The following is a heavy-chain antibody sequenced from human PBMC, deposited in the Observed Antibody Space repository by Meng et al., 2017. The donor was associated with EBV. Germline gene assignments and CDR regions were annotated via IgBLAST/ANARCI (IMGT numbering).Heavy chain of an antibody. Sequence: PGGSGGGPVRPGGSLRLSCAVSGFTFSRFWMHWVRQVPGKGLVWVARTNEDGGITNYADSVKGRFIISRDNTRNTLYLQMNSLRDKDTAVYFCSRDLAGPFDDWGQGTLVTVSS. V-gene: IGHV3-74*01. J-gene: IGHJ4*02. CDR1: GFTFSRFW. CDR3: SRDLAGPFDD. CDR2: TNEDGGIT.